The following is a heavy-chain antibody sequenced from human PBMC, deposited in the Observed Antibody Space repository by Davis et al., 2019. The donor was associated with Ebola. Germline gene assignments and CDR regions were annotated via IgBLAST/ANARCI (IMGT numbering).Heavy chain of an antibody. CDR1: GGSMTTYY. CDR2: MLHDGSEK. D-gene: IGHD4-11*01. V-gene: IGHV3-7*01. J-gene: IGHJ4*02. CDR3: ARDNYWKLDY. Sequence: PSETLSLTCTVSGGSMTTYYWSWIRQPPGKGLEWLANMLHDGSEKYSAGPVKGRFTISRDNARNSFYLQMNSLRVEDTAVYYCARDNYWKLDYWGQGILVTVSS.